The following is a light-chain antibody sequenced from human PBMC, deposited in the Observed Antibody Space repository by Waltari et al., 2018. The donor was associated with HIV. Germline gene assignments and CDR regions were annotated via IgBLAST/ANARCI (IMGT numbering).Light chain of an antibody. CDR3: QVWENSRDQS. V-gene: IGLV3-21*01. CDR2: DDR. Sequence: SYVLTQPPSVSVAPGETARITCRGSDIGRTHVHWYQQKSGQAPLLVIYDDRLRPSGIPARLSGSNSGNTATLTISRVEGADEADYYCQVWENSRDQSFGPGTRVTV. J-gene: IGLJ1*01. CDR1: DIGRTH.